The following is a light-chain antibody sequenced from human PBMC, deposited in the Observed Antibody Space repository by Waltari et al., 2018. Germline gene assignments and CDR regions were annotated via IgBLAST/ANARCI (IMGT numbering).Light chain of an antibody. Sequence: QSVLTQPPSVSGAPGQRVTISCTGSSSNLGAGYDVHWYQQLPGAAPKLLLFSNPTLASGVPDRISASKSGTSASLVITGLQAEDEADYFCQSYDSSLSGIFGGGTKLTVL. CDR1: SSNLGAGYD. V-gene: IGLV1-40*01. CDR3: QSYDSSLSGI. CDR2: SNP. J-gene: IGLJ2*01.